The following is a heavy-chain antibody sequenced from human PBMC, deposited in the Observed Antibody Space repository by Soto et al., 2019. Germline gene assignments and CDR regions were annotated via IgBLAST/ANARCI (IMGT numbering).Heavy chain of an antibody. Sequence: QVQLVESGGGVVQPGRSLRLSCAASGFTFSSYGMHWVRQAPGKGLEWVAVIWYDGSNKYYADSVKGRFTISRDNSKNTLYLQMNSLRAEDTAVYYCARSGDGGYFDYWGQGTLVTVSS. CDR3: ARSGDGGYFDY. D-gene: IGHD3-10*01. J-gene: IGHJ4*02. V-gene: IGHV3-33*01. CDR1: GFTFSSYG. CDR2: IWYDGSNK.